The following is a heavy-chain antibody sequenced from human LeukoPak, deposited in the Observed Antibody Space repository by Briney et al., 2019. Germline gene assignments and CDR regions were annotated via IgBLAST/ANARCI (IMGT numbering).Heavy chain of an antibody. Sequence: SVKVSCKASGCTFSSYAISWVRQAPGQGLEWMGGIIPIFGAANYAKKFQGRVTITTDESTTTAYMELSSLRSEDTAVYYCARVGYYYDSKGPGGYYYYYMDVWGKGTTVTVS. CDR2: IIPIFGAA. CDR1: GCTFSSYA. D-gene: IGHD3-22*01. CDR3: ARVGYYYDSKGPGGYYYYYMDV. J-gene: IGHJ6*03. V-gene: IGHV1-69*05.